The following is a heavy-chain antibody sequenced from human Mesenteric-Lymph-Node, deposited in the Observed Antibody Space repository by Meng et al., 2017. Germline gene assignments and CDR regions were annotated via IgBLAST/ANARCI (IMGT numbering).Heavy chain of an antibody. CDR1: GGSIISSVW. CDR3: ARFDISTSGRGNY. Sequence: LPGSGPGLVKPSGTLSLTCAVSGGSIISSVWWSWVRQSPGKGLEWIGEIFHSGSTQYNPSLKSRATISVDKSKNQFTLKLTSLTAADTATYYCARFDISTSGRGNYWGQGILVTVSS. V-gene: IGHV4-4*02. CDR2: IFHSGST. J-gene: IGHJ4*02. D-gene: IGHD1-26*01.